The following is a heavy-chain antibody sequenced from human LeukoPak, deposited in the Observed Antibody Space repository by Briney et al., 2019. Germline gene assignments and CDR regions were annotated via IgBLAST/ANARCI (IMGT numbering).Heavy chain of an antibody. D-gene: IGHD6-19*01. CDR2: ISGSGGDT. V-gene: IGHV3-23*01. CDR3: AKTTAGYSSGRYPGWPIDY. Sequence: GGSLRLSCVASGFTFRGCAIYWVRQAPGKGLEWVSGISGSGGDTYFADSVKGRFTISRDNSKNTVFLQMDSLRAEDTAVYYCAKTTAGYSSGRYPGWPIDYWGQGALVTVSS. CDR1: GFTFRGCA. J-gene: IGHJ4*02.